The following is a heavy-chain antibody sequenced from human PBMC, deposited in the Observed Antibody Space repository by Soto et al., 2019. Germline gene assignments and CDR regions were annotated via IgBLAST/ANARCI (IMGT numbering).Heavy chain of an antibody. V-gene: IGHV1-69*01. CDR3: GRGGIAARPGVFDS. CDR1: GGTFSSYA. Sequence: QVQLVQSGAEVKKPGSSVKVSCKASGGTFSSYAISWVRQAPGQGLEWMGGIIPIFGTANYAQKFQGRVTITADDSRSPAYMEGGSLGSGDSAVYYWGRGGIAARPGVFDSGGQGTMVTFSS. J-gene: IGHJ3*01. CDR2: IIPIFGTA. D-gene: IGHD6-6*01.